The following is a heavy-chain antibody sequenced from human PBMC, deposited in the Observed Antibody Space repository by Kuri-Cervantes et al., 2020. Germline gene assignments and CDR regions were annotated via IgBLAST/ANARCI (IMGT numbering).Heavy chain of an antibody. CDR1: GFTFSRRT. J-gene: IGHJ4*02. V-gene: IGHV3-48*04. Sequence: GGSLRLSCEGSGFTFSRRTLNWVRQAPGKGLEWVSFISSSGSTMYYADSVKGRFTISRDNAKNSLYLQMNSLRAEDTAVYYCARRAYYFHYWGQGTLVTVSS. CDR2: ISSSGSTM. CDR3: ARRAYYFHY.